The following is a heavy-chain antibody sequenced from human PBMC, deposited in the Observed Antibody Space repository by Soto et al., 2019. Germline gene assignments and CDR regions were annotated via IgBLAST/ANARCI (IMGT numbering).Heavy chain of an antibody. CDR1: GGTFSSYA. D-gene: IGHD2-15*01. Sequence: QVQLVQSGAEVKKPGSSVKVSCKASGGTFSSYAISWVRQAPGQGLEWMGGIIPIFGTANYAQKFQGRVTITADKSTSTAYMERSSLRSEDTAVYYCARVNRVPYCSGGSCYLFDYWGQGTLVTVSS. V-gene: IGHV1-69*06. J-gene: IGHJ4*02. CDR3: ARVNRVPYCSGGSCYLFDY. CDR2: IIPIFGTA.